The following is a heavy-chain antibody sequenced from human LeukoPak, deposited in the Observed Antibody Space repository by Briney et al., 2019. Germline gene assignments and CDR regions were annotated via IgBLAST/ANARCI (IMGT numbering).Heavy chain of an antibody. Sequence: GGSLRLSCAASGFTFSSYWMSWVRQAPGKGLEWVANIKQGGGEKYYVDSVKGRFTISRDNAKNSLYLQMNSLRAEDTAVYYCARDGGVWFGEFSYFDYWGQGTLVTASS. D-gene: IGHD3-10*01. CDR3: ARDGGVWFGEFSYFDY. J-gene: IGHJ4*02. V-gene: IGHV3-7*01. CDR2: IKQGGGEK. CDR1: GFTFSSYW.